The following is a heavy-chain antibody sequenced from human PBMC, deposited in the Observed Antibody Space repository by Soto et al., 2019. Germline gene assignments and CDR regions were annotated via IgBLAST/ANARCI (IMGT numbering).Heavy chain of an antibody. CDR1: GFTFSRYA. V-gene: IGHV3-30-3*01. CDR2: IAYDGSNK. J-gene: IGHJ6*02. Sequence: QVQLVESGGGVVQPGRSLRPSCAASGFTFSRYAMHWVRKPPGKGLEWVAVIAYDGSNKYYPDSVKGRFTISRENSKNTLYLQMNRLRAEDTAVYYCARHYGMDGWGQGTTVTVSS. CDR3: ARHYGMDG.